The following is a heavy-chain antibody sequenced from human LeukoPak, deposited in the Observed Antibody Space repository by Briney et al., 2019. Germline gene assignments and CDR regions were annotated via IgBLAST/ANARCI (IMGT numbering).Heavy chain of an antibody. D-gene: IGHD2-21*02. CDR2: IYTSGST. CDR1: GGSISSGSYY. J-gene: IGHJ3*02. Sequence: PSETLSLTCTVSGGSISSGSYYWSWIRQPAGKGLEWIGRIYTSGSTNYNPSLRSRVTISVDTSKNQFSLKLSSVTAADTAVYYCARLAYCGGDCLAAFDIWGQGTMVTVSS. CDR3: ARLAYCGGDCLAAFDI. V-gene: IGHV4-61*02.